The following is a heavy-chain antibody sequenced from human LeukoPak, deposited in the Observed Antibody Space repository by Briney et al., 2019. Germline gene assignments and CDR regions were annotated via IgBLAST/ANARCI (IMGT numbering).Heavy chain of an antibody. V-gene: IGHV4-31*03. Sequence: SETLSLTCTVSAGSPTSGGYYWSWTRQQPRRGLEWITYIYEGGTTYYNPSLKTRFTISVATSKTHFSLTLSAVTAAATSLYSYASVLLSGLGFDYGGRETLVTVSS. CDR3: ASVLLSGLGFDY. CDR1: AGSPTSGGYY. J-gene: IGHJ4*02. D-gene: IGHD3-10*01. CDR2: IYEGGTT.